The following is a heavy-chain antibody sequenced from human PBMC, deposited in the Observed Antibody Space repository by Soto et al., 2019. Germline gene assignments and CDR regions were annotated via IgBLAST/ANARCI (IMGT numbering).Heavy chain of an antibody. CDR3: AKDSRNVAVSAARVYGMDV. V-gene: IGHV3-23*01. CDR1: GGSFTSNN. D-gene: IGHD2-2*01. J-gene: IGHJ6*02. Sequence: VQLQESGPGLVKPSGTLSLTCAVSGGSFTSNNWWTWVRQAPGKGLEWVSTTRSNGEYTYYGDSAKGRITVSRDNSKNTLYLEMSSGRAEDTAVYYCAKDSRNVAVSAARVYGMDVWGQGTTVTVSS. CDR2: TRSNGEYT.